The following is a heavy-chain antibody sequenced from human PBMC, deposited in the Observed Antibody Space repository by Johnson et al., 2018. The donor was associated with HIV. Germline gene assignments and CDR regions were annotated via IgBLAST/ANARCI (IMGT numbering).Heavy chain of an antibody. CDR3: ARVSCSITSCLGYGAFDI. CDR1: GFTFDDYG. D-gene: IGHD2-2*01. CDR2: INWNGGSI. J-gene: IGHJ3*02. Sequence: VHLVESGGCVVRPGGSLRLSCAASGFTFDDYGMSWVRQVPGKGLEWVSGINWNGGSIGYAESVKGRFTISRDNAKNSLYLQMNSLRAQDTALYYCARVSCSITSCLGYGAFDIWCQGPMFTVSS. V-gene: IGHV3-20*04.